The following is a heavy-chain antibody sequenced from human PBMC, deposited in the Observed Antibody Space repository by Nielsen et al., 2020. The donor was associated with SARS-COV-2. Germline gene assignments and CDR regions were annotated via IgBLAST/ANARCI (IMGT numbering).Heavy chain of an antibody. D-gene: IGHD5-24*01. Sequence: GESLKISCAASGISFSTYWMHWVRQAPGKGLVWLSRINNDGSITSYADSVSGRFTISRDNAKNTLYLQMNSLGVEDTAVYYCASRRDGYNYDTYWGQGTLVTVSS. CDR1: GISFSTYW. J-gene: IGHJ4*02. CDR2: INNDGSIT. V-gene: IGHV3-74*01. CDR3: ASRRDGYNYDTY.